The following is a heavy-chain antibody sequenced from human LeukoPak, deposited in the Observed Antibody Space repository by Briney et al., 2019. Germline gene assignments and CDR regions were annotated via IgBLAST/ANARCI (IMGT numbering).Heavy chain of an antibody. Sequence: GASVKVSCKASGYIFTSYGISWVRQAPGQGLEWMGWISAYNGNTNYAQKLQGRVTMTTDTSTSTAYMELRSLRSDDTAVYYCARDIVVVVAATPSNWFDPWGQGTLVTVSS. V-gene: IGHV1-18*01. CDR2: ISAYNGNT. J-gene: IGHJ5*02. D-gene: IGHD2-15*01. CDR3: ARDIVVVVAATPSNWFDP. CDR1: GYIFTSYG.